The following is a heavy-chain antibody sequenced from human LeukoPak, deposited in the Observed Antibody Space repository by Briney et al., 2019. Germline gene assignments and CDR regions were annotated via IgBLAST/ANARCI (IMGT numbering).Heavy chain of an antibody. V-gene: IGHV3-48*01. D-gene: IGHD3-9*01. Sequence: GGSLRLSCAASGFTFSSYSMNWVRQAPGKGLEWVSYISSSSSTIYYADSAKGRFTISRDNAKNSLYLQMNSLRAEDTAVHYCAREYFDWLSHSYYYYYGMDVWGQGTTVTVSS. CDR3: AREYFDWLSHSYYYYYGMDV. J-gene: IGHJ6*02. CDR2: ISSSSSTI. CDR1: GFTFSSYS.